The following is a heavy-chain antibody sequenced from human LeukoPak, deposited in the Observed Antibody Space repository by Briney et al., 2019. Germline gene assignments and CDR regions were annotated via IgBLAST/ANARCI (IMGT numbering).Heavy chain of an antibody. CDR3: AREKFSISSSSWYSMVYYYYMDV. Sequence: GGSLRLSCAASGFTFSSYWMSWVRQAPGKGLEWVANIKQDGSEKYYVDSVKGRFTISRDNAKNSLYLQMNSLRAEDTAVYYCAREKFSISSSSWYSMVYYYYMDVWGKGTTVTVSS. CDR2: IKQDGSEK. V-gene: IGHV3-7*01. CDR1: GFTFSSYW. J-gene: IGHJ6*03. D-gene: IGHD6-13*01.